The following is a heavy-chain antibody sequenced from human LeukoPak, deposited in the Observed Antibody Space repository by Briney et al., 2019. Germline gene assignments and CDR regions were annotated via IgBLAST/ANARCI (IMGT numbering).Heavy chain of an antibody. CDR3: ARSVPYGDYQYYDAFDI. Sequence: GGSLRLSCAASGFTFSSYSMNWVRQAPGKGLEWVSSISSSSSYIYYADSVKGRFTISRDSSRNALYLQMNSLRAEDTAVYYCARSVPYGDYQYYDAFDIWGQGTMVTVSS. V-gene: IGHV3-21*04. CDR2: ISSSSSYI. D-gene: IGHD4-17*01. CDR1: GFTFSSYS. J-gene: IGHJ3*02.